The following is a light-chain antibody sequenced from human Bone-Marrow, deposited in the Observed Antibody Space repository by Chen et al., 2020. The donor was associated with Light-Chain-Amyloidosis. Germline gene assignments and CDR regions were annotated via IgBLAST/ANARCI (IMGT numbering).Light chain of an antibody. CDR2: SNN. V-gene: IGLV1-44*01. CDR3: AAWDDSLNGPV. J-gene: IGLJ3*02. Sequence: QSVLTQPPSASGTPGQRVTISCSGSSSNIGSNTVNWYQQLPGTAPKLLNYSNNQRPSGVPDRCSGSKPGTSASLANSGLQSEDEADYYCAAWDDSLNGPVFGGGTKLTVL. CDR1: SSNIGSNT.